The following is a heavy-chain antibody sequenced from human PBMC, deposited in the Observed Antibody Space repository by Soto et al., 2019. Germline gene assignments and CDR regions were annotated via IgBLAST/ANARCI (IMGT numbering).Heavy chain of an antibody. CDR1: GFSFDAYA. J-gene: IGHJ4*02. Sequence: EGQVVESGGSLIEVGGSLQLSCAASGFSFDAYAIHWVRQVPGQGLEWVSGVSGNGASLGYADSVKGRFTISRDSARNCVYLQMTSLRPEDTALYYCAKDMGHYGGNSLDSWGQGALVTVSS. CDR2: VSGNGASL. V-gene: IGHV3-9*01. D-gene: IGHD4-17*01. CDR3: AKDMGHYGGNSLDS.